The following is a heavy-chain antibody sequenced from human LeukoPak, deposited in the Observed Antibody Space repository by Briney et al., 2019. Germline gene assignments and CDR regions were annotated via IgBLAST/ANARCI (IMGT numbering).Heavy chain of an antibody. CDR2: INPNSGGT. Sequence: GASVKVSCKASGYTFTCDYMHWVRQAPGQGLEWMGWINPNSGGTKYGQRFQGRLTMTWNTSISTAYMELSSLKSEDTAVYYCAREGNYYDSSGYYLDYWGQGTLVTVSS. CDR3: AREGNYYDSSGYYLDY. V-gene: IGHV1-2*02. D-gene: IGHD3-22*01. J-gene: IGHJ4*02. CDR1: GYTFTCDY.